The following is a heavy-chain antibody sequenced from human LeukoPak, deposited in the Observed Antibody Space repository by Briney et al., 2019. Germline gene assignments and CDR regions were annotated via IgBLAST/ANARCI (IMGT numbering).Heavy chain of an antibody. CDR3: VSGNDPDSTWRTYRLDAFDV. CDR2: INSSGKYI. D-gene: IGHD3-16*02. CDR1: GYTFSDSS. V-gene: IGHV3-21*01. J-gene: IGHJ3*01. Sequence: GGSLRLSCAASGYTFSDSSVNWVRQTPGKGLEWVSSINSSGKYIYYADSEKGRFTISRDHAKNSRFLQRNSLRAEDTATFYCVSGNDPDSTWRTYRLDAFDVWGQGTVVIVSS.